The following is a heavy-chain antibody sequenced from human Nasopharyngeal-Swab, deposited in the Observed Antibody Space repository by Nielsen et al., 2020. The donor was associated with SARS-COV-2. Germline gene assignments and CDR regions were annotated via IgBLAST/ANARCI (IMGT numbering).Heavy chain of an antibody. CDR2: IIPIFGTA. CDR3: ASPYCSSTSRRLSYYYGIDV. Sequence: VRQAPGQGLEWMGGIIPIFGTANYAQKFQGRVTITADKSTSTAYMELSSLRSEDTAVYYCASPYCSSTSRRLSYYYGIDVWGQGTTVTVSS. V-gene: IGHV1-69*06. J-gene: IGHJ6*02. D-gene: IGHD2-2*01.